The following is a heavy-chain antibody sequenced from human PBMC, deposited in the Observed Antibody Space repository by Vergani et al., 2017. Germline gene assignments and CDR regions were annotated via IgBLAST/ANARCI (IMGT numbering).Heavy chain of an antibody. CDR1: GGSINSHNYY. CDR2: IHTSGST. V-gene: IGHV4-61*02. CDR3: TGGSCLGGSCYKPLFGY. Sequence: QVQLQESGPGLVKPSQTLSLTCTVSGGSINSHNYYWSWIRQPAGKGLEWIGHIHTSGSTNYNPSLKSRVTMSEDTSKNQFSLNLTSVTAADTAVYFCTGGSCLGGSCYKPLFGYWGQGILVTVSS. D-gene: IGHD2-15*01. J-gene: IGHJ4*02.